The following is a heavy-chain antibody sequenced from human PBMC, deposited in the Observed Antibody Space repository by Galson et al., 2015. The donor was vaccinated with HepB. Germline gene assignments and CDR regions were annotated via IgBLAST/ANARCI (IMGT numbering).Heavy chain of an antibody. J-gene: IGHJ6*02. CDR3: ASSYENYYYYGMDV. D-gene: IGHD5-12*01. CDR1: GGTFSSYA. V-gene: IGHV1-69*06. CDR2: IIPIFGTA. Sequence: SVKVSCKASGGTFSSYAISWVRQAPGQGLEWMGGIIPIFGTANYAQKFQGRVTITADKSTSTAYMELSSLRSEDTAVYYCASSYENYYYYGMDVWGQGTTVTVSS.